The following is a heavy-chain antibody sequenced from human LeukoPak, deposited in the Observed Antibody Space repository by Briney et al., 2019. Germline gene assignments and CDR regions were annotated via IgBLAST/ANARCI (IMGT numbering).Heavy chain of an antibody. CDR1: GFTFSSYS. Sequence: PGGSLRLSCAASGFTFSSYSMNWVRQAPGKGLEWVSSISSSSYIYYADSVKGRFTISRDNAKNSLYLQMNSLRAEDTAVYYCARDWIAVAGLDYWGQGTLVTVSS. V-gene: IGHV3-21*01. CDR3: ARDWIAVAGLDY. CDR2: ISSSSYI. J-gene: IGHJ4*02. D-gene: IGHD6-19*01.